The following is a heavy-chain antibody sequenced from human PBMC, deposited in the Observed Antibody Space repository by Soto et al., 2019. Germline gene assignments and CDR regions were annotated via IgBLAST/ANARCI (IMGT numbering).Heavy chain of an antibody. Sequence: SETLSLTCTVSGDSINNGDCYWSWLRQLPGKGLEWIGYIYYSWTKYYNPSLKSRVSMSVDTSKNQFSLNLTSVTAADTAVYYCAREKEDDSGDYNAFDIWGQGTVVTVSS. CDR2: IYYSWTK. J-gene: IGHJ3*02. V-gene: IGHV4-31*03. CDR1: GDSINNGDCY. CDR3: AREKEDDSGDYNAFDI. D-gene: IGHD4-17*01.